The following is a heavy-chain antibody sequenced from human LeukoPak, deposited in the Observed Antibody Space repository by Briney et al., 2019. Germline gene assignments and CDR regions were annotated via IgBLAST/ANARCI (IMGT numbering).Heavy chain of an antibody. J-gene: IGHJ6*02. CDR3: ARDGGWLQTQNHYYYHGLDV. CDR2: IIPILDMA. D-gene: IGHD5-24*01. CDR1: GGAFSSYG. Sequence: SVKVSFKASGGAFSSYGITWVRQAPGQGPEWMGRIIPILDMADYAQNFRGRVTITADKSTRTAYMEMSSLRFEDTAVYYCARDGGWLQTQNHYYYHGLDVWGQGTTVTVSS. V-gene: IGHV1-69*04.